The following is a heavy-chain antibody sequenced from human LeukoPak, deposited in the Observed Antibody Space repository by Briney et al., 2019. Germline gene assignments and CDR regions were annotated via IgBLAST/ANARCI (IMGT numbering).Heavy chain of an antibody. CDR2: ISDDGRIK. J-gene: IGHJ5*02. CDR1: GFSFSRYD. V-gene: IGHV3-30*04. Sequence: GGSLRLSCVASGFSFSRYDMHWVRQAPGKGLEWVAVISDDGRIKIYGDSVKGRLTISRGNSKNTLYLQMNSLRGEDTAVYYCARAAAETGSFRDNWFDPWGQGTLVTVSS. D-gene: IGHD3-9*01. CDR3: ARAAAETGSFRDNWFDP.